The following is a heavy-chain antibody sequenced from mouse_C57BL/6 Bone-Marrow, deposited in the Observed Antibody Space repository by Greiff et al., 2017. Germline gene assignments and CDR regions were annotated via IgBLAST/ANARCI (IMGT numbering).Heavy chain of an antibody. CDR1: GFTFSSYA. CDR2: ISDGGSYT. D-gene: IGHD1-1*01. V-gene: IGHV5-4*03. CDR3: ARGITTVVAFDY. Sequence: EVMLVESGGGLVKPGGSLKLSCAASGFTFSSYAMSWVRQTPEKRLEWVATISDGGSYTYYPDNVKGRFTISRDNAKNNLYLQMSHLKSEDTAMYYCARGITTVVAFDYWVQGTTLTVSS. J-gene: IGHJ2*01.